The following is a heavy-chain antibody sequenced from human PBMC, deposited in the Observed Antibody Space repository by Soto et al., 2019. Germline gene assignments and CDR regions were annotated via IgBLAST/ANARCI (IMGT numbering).Heavy chain of an antibody. J-gene: IGHJ3*02. Sequence: GGSLRLSCAAFGFTFSSYAMSWVRQAPGKGLEWVSAISGSGGSTYYADSVKGRFTISRDNSKNTLYLQMNSLRAEDTAVYYCAKDYSFICRAFDIWGQGTMVTVSS. CDR1: GFTFSSYA. D-gene: IGHD1-26*01. CDR2: ISGSGGST. CDR3: AKDYSFICRAFDI. V-gene: IGHV3-23*01.